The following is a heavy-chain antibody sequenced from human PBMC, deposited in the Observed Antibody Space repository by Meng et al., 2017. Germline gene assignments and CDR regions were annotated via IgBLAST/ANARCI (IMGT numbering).Heavy chain of an antibody. V-gene: IGHV3-43D*03. CDR1: GFTFDDYA. J-gene: IGHJ6*02. CDR3: ATNIGIVGATSYYYYGMDV. CDR2: ISWDGGST. Sequence: GESLKISCAASGFTFDDYAMHWVRQAPGKGLEWVSLISWDGGSTYYADSVKGRFTISRDNSKNSLYLQMNSLRAEDTALYYCATNIGIVGATSYYYYGMDVWGQGTMVNVSS. D-gene: IGHD1-26*01.